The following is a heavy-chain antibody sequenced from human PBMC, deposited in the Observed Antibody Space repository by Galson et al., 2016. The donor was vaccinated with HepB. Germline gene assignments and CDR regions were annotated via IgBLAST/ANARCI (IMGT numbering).Heavy chain of an antibody. Sequence: SLRLSCAASGFAFSHYDMNWVRQAPGKGLEWISFITGNSHTIYYADSVKGRFTISRDNAKDSLFLQMNSLRGDDTAIYYCVRRIDSWGQGTLVTVSS. CDR3: VRRIDS. CDR1: GFAFSHYD. J-gene: IGHJ4*02. V-gene: IGHV3-48*01. CDR2: ITGNSHTI.